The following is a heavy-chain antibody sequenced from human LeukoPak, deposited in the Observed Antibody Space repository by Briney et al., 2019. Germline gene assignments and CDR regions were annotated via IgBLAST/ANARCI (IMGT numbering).Heavy chain of an antibody. CDR2: IYTSGRA. V-gene: IGHV4-61*02. Sequence: SETLSLTCTVSGGSISSGSYYWSWIRQPAGKGLECIGRIYTSGRASYNSSLKSRVTISLDTSKNQFSLKLSSVTAADTAVYYCARASSWYGYARYNWFDPWGQGTLVTVSS. CDR3: ARASSWYGYARYNWFDP. CDR1: GGSISSGSYY. D-gene: IGHD6-13*01. J-gene: IGHJ5*02.